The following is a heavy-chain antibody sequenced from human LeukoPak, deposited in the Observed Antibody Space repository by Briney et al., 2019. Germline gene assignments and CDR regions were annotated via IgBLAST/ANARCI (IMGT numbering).Heavy chain of an antibody. CDR2: ISGSGGST. CDR1: GFTFSSYA. V-gene: IGHV3-23*01. CDR3: AKGLDGAGSYPN. Sequence: PGRSLRLSCAASGFTFSSYAMHWVRQAPGKGLEWVSGISGSGGSTYYADFVRGRFTISRDNFKNTLYLQMNSLRAEDTAVYYCAKGLDGAGSYPNWGQGTLVTVSS. J-gene: IGHJ4*02. D-gene: IGHD3-10*01.